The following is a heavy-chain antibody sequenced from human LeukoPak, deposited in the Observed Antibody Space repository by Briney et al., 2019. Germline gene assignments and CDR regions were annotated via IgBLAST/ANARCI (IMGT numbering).Heavy chain of an antibody. Sequence: PGGSLRLSCAASGFTFNTYTMNRVRQAPGKGLEWVSYISGSSGIIDYADSVRGRFTISRDNAKNSLYLQMNSLRAEDTAVYYCARVSTYYESSGQVPFDYWGQGTLVTVSS. CDR2: ISGSSGII. CDR1: GFTFNTYT. J-gene: IGHJ4*02. D-gene: IGHD3-22*01. V-gene: IGHV3-48*01. CDR3: ARVSTYYESSGQVPFDY.